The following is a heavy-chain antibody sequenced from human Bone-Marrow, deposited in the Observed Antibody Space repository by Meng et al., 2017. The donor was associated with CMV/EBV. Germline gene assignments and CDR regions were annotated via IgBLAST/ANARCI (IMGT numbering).Heavy chain of an antibody. CDR1: GFTFSGSA. CDR3: TRLHKFDP. Sequence: GGSLRLSCAASGFTFSGSAMHWVRQASGKGLEWVGRIRSKANSYATAYAAWVKGRFTISRDDSKNTAYLQMNSLKTEDTAVYYCTRLHKFDPWGQGTLVTVSS. J-gene: IGHJ5*02. CDR2: IRSKANSYAT. V-gene: IGHV3-73*01.